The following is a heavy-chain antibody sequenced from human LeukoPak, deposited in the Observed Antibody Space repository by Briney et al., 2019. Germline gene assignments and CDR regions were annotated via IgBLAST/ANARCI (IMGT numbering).Heavy chain of an antibody. CDR2: INHSGST. CDR1: GGSFSDYY. D-gene: IGHD1-26*01. Sequence: SETLSLTCAVYGGSFSDYYWSWIRQPPGKGLEWIGEINHSGSTNYNPSLKSRVTISVDTSKNQFSLKLSSVTAADTAVYYCARALNSGSYYYWGQGTLVTVSS. J-gene: IGHJ4*02. V-gene: IGHV4-34*01. CDR3: ARALNSGSYYY.